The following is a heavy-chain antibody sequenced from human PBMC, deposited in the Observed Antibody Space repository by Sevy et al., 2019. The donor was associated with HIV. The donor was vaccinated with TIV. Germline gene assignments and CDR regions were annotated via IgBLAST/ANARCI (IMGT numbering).Heavy chain of an antibody. V-gene: IGHV3-21*01. CDR2: ISGLSNYI. CDR3: ARGVRTYDAFDL. Sequence: GGSLRLSCAASGFTFSDYNMNWVRQAPGKGLEWVSYISGLSNYIYYADSVKGRFSISRDNAKNSLFLQTNSLRAEDTALYYCARGVRTYDAFDLWGQGTMVTVSS. J-gene: IGHJ3*01. D-gene: IGHD6-6*01. CDR1: GFTFSDYN.